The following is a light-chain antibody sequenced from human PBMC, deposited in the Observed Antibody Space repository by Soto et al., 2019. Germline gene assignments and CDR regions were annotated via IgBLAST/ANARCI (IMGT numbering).Light chain of an antibody. Sequence: QSVLTQPVSVSGSPGQSITISCTGTSXDVGSHNLVSWYQQFPGKAPKLIIFEASKRPSGVSNRFSGSKSGSTASLTISGLQAEDEADYYCCSNAAGSTYVFGSGTKVTLL. CDR2: EAS. J-gene: IGLJ1*01. CDR3: CSNAAGSTYV. CDR1: SXDVGSHNL. V-gene: IGLV2-23*01.